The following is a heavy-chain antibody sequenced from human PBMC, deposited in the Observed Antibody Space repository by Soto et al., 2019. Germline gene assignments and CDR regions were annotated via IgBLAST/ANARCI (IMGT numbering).Heavy chain of an antibody. CDR1: GGSISSDY. CDR2: IYYSGST. D-gene: IGHD4-17*01. V-gene: IGHV4-59*01. Sequence: SETLSLTCTVSGGSISSDYWSWIRQPPGKGLEWIGYIYYSGSTNYNPSLKSRVTISVDTSKNQFSLKLSSVTAADTAVYYCAREGGDYPFDYWGQGTLVTVSS. CDR3: AREGGDYPFDY. J-gene: IGHJ4*02.